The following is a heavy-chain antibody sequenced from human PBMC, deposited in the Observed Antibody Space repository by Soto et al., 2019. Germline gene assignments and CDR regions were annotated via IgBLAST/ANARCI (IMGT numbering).Heavy chain of an antibody. J-gene: IGHJ6*02. V-gene: IGHV5-51*01. D-gene: IGHD6-19*01. CDR2: IYPGDSDT. CDR1: GYSFTNYL. CDR3: ARRGAGRGHYYDGLDV. Sequence: GESLKISCQGSGYSFTNYLIVWVRQMPGKGLEWMGLIYPGDSDTRYSPSFQGQVTISADKSIDTAYLQWYSLKPSDTAMYYCARRGAGRGHYYDGLDVWGQGTTVTVSS.